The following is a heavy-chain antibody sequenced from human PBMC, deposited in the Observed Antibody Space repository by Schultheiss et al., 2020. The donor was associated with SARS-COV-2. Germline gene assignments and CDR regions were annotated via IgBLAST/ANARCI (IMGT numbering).Heavy chain of an antibody. D-gene: IGHD2-8*02. J-gene: IGHJ6*02. Sequence: SQTLSLTCTVSGGSISSYYWSWIRQPPGKGLEWIGYIYYSGSTNYNPSLKSRVTISVDTSKNQFSLKLSSVTAADTAVYYWARGDTGPYYYYYYGMDVWGQGTTVTVSS. V-gene: IGHV4-59*01. CDR1: GGSISSYY. CDR3: ARGDTGPYYYYYYGMDV. CDR2: IYYSGST.